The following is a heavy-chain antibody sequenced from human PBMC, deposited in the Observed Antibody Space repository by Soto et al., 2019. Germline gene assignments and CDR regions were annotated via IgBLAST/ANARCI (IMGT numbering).Heavy chain of an antibody. V-gene: IGHV1-18*01. CDR1: GFTFTSYG. CDR2: VSAYNGNT. Sequence: QVQLVQSGAEVKKPGASAKVSCKASGFTFTSYGITWVRQAPGQGLEWMGWVSAYNGNTNYAQKFQGRVTMTRNTSISTAYMELSSLRSEDTAVYYCARGGYGSGSYEDYWGQGTLVTVSS. J-gene: IGHJ4*02. D-gene: IGHD3-10*01. CDR3: ARGGYGSGSYEDY.